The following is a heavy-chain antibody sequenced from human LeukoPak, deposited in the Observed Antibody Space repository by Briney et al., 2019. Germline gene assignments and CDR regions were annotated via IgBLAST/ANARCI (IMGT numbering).Heavy chain of an antibody. CDR2: IYTSGST. D-gene: IGHD6-13*01. Sequence: SETLSLTCTVSGGSISSYYWSWIRQPAGKGLEWIGRIYTSGSTNYNPSLKSRVTMSVDTSKNQFSLKLSSVTAADTAVYYCARDPRQQLVRRAFDIWGQGTMVTVSS. V-gene: IGHV4-4*07. CDR3: ARDPRQQLVRRAFDI. CDR1: GGSISSYY. J-gene: IGHJ3*02.